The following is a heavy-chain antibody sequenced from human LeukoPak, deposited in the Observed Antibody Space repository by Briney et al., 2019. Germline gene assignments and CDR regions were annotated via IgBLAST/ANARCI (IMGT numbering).Heavy chain of an antibody. CDR3: AREGLRYFDWTTHYGMDV. D-gene: IGHD3-9*01. V-gene: IGHV1-18*01. Sequence: ASVKVSCKASGYTFTSYGISWVRQAPGQGLEWMGWISAYNGNTNYAQKLQGRVTMTTDTSTSTAYMELRGLRSDDTAVYYCAREGLRYFDWTTHYGMDVWGQGTTVTVSS. J-gene: IGHJ6*02. CDR2: ISAYNGNT. CDR1: GYTFTSYG.